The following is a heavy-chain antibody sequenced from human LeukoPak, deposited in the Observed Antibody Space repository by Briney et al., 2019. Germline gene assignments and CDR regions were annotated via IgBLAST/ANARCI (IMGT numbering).Heavy chain of an antibody. CDR3: AKYTCSSTSCYSLGYYYYYGMDV. CDR2: INGDGSNT. D-gene: IGHD2-2*02. V-gene: IGHV3-74*03. Sequence: GGSLRLSCAASGFTFSSHWMHWVRQAPGKGLVWVSRINGDGSNTTYADSVKGRFTISRDNAKNTLYLQMNSLRAEDTAVYYCAKYTCSSTSCYSLGYYYYYGMDVWGQGTTVTVSS. J-gene: IGHJ6*02. CDR1: GFTFSSHW.